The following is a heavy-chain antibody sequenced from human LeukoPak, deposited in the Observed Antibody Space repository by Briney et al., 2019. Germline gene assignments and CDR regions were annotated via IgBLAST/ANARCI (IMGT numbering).Heavy chain of an antibody. CDR3: ASSEATTTPPPYGMDV. Sequence: SETLSLTCTVSGGSISSGGYYWGWIRQHPEKGLEWIGYIYYTGSTFYNPSLKSRVIISVDTSKNQFSLRLSSVTVADTAVYYCASSEATTTPPPYGMDVWGQGTTVTVSS. V-gene: IGHV4-31*03. J-gene: IGHJ6*02. D-gene: IGHD5-12*01. CDR2: IYYTGST. CDR1: GGSISSGGYY.